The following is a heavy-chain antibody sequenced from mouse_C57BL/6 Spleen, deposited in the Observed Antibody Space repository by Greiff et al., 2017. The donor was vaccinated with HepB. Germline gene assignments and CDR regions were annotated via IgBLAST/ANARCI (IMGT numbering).Heavy chain of an antibody. Sequence: QVQLKQPGAELVKPGASVKLSCKASGYTFTSYWMHWVKQRPGQGLEWIGMIHPNSGSTNYNEKFKSKATLTVDKSSSTAYMQLSSLTSEDSAVYYCARSSLTGTGYFDVWGTGTTVTVSS. D-gene: IGHD4-1*01. V-gene: IGHV1-64*01. J-gene: IGHJ1*03. CDR2: IHPNSGST. CDR1: GYTFTSYW. CDR3: ARSSLTGTGYFDV.